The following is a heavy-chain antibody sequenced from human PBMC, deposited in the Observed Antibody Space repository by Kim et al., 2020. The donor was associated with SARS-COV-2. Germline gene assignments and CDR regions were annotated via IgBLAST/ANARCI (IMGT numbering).Heavy chain of an antibody. D-gene: IGHD2-15*01. V-gene: IGHV1-18*01. CDR1: GYTFTSYG. J-gene: IGHJ5*02. CDR3: ARSGCSGGSCYSGRYFDP. Sequence: ASVKVSCKASGYTFTSYGVIWVRQAPGQGLEWMGWISAYNGDTKCAQKLQGRITLTTETSTSTGYMELRSLRSDDTAVYYCARSGCSGGSCYSGRYFDPWGQGTLVTVSS. CDR2: ISAYNGDT.